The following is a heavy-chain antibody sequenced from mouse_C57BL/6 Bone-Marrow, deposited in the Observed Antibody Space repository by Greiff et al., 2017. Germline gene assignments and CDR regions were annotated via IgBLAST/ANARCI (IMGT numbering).Heavy chain of an antibody. J-gene: IGHJ3*01. D-gene: IGHD1-1*01. CDR2: IYPRSGNT. Sequence: VMLVESGAELARPGASVKLSCKASGYTFTSYGISWVKQRTGQGLEWIGEIYPRSGNTYYNEKFKGKATLTADKSSSTAYMGLRSLTSEDSAVYFCARWAGYYGFAYWGQGLWAMAL. CDR1: GYTFTSYG. V-gene: IGHV1-81*01. CDR3: ARWAGYYGFAY.